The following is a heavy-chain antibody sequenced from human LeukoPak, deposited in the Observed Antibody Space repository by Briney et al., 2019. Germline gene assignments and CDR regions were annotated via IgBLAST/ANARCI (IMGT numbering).Heavy chain of an antibody. V-gene: IGHV3-11*01. J-gene: IGHJ3*02. CDR2: ISSSGSNI. CDR3: ARDRSSSWSNHDAFDI. Sequence: GGSLRLSCAASGFTFSDYYMSWIRQAPGKGLEWVSYISSSGSNIYYADSVKGRFTISRDNAKNSLYLQMNSLRAEDTAVYYCARDRSSSWSNHDAFDIWGQGTMVTVSS. D-gene: IGHD6-13*01. CDR1: GFTFSDYY.